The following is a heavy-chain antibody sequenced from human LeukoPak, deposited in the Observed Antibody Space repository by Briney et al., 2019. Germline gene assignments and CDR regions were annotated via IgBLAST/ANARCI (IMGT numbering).Heavy chain of an antibody. CDR2: IDTSATSM. CDR3: VTDRPGVMDFDF. Sequence: QPGGSLRLSCAVSGFTFSNFEMNWVRQAPGKGLEWVSHIDTSATSMHYADSVKGRFTISRDNAKNSLFLQMNSLRADDTAVYYCVTDRPGVMDFDFWGQGTLVTVSS. D-gene: IGHD2-2*03. CDR1: GFTFSNFE. J-gene: IGHJ4*02. V-gene: IGHV3-48*03.